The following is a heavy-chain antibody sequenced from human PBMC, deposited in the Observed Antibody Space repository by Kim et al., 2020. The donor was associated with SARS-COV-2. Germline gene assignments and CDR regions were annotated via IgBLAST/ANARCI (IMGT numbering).Heavy chain of an antibody. CDR3: ARAPYGDYVLDFDY. CDR1: GFTFSSYG. V-gene: IGHV3-33*08. CDR2: IWYDGSNK. D-gene: IGHD4-17*01. Sequence: GGSLRLSCAASGFTFSSYGMHWVRQAPGKGLEWVAVIWYDGSNKYYADSVKGRFTISRDNSKNTLYLQMNSLRAEDTAVYYCARAPYGDYVLDFDYWGQGTLVTVSS. J-gene: IGHJ4*02.